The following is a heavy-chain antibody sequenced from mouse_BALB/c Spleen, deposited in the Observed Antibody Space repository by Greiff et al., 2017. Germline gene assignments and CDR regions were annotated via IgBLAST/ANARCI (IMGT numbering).Heavy chain of an antibody. D-gene: IGHD1-2*01. J-gene: IGHJ4*01. CDR2: INPSTGYT. CDR1: GYTFTSYW. CDR3: ARGLRLRDYAMDY. Sequence: VQLQQSGAELAKPGASVKMSCKASGYTFTSYWMHWVKQRPGQGLEWIGYINPSTGYTEYNQKFKDKATLTADKSSSTAYMQLSSLTSEDSAVYYCARGLRLRDYAMDYWGQGTSVTVSS. V-gene: IGHV1-7*01.